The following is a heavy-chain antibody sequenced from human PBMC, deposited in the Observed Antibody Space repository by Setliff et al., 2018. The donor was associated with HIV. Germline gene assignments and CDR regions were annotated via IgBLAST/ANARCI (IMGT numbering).Heavy chain of an antibody. J-gene: IGHJ4*02. CDR2: VYPNTGGT. D-gene: IGHD4-17*01. CDR3: TRSTTAD. V-gene: IGHV1-2*02. Sequence: ALVKVSCKASGYTFTEYYIHWVRQAPGQGLEWIGWVYPNTGGTKYGQKFQGRVTMTRDTSISTAYMELSWLTSDDTAIYYCTRSTTADWGQGTMVTVSS. CDR1: GYTFTEYY.